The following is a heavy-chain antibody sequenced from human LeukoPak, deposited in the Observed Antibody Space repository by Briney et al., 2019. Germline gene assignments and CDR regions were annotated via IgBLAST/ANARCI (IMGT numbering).Heavy chain of an antibody. CDR3: ASLGYYYDSSSDY. Sequence: KTSETPSLTCTVSGGSISSSSYYWGWIRQPPGKGLEWIGSIYYSGSTYYNPSLKSRVTISVDTSKNQFSLKLSSVTAADTAVYYCASLGYYYDSSSDYWGQGTLVTVSS. D-gene: IGHD3-22*01. CDR1: GGSISSSSYY. J-gene: IGHJ4*02. V-gene: IGHV4-39*01. CDR2: IYYSGST.